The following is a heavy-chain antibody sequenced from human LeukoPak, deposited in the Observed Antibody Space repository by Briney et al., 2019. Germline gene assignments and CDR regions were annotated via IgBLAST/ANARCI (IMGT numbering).Heavy chain of an antibody. CDR2: ISGSGGST. CDR3: ATNLRYSSSSGY. CDR1: GFTFSSYA. V-gene: IGHV3-23*01. J-gene: IGHJ4*02. Sequence: GGSLRLSCAASGFTFSSYAMSWVRQAPGKGVEWVSAISGSGGSTYYADSVKGRFTISRDNSKNTLYLQMNSLRAEDTAVYYCATNLRYSSSSGYWGQGTLVTVSS. D-gene: IGHD6-6*01.